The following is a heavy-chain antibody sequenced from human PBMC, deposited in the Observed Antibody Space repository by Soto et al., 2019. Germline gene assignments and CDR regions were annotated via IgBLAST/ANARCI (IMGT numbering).Heavy chain of an antibody. D-gene: IGHD3-22*01. CDR3: ARNYDSSGYMGY. J-gene: IGHJ4*02. CDR1: GGSSSSSSYY. Sequence: TSETLSHTCTVSGGSSSSSSYYWGWIRQPPGKGLEWIGSIYYSGSTYYNPSLKSRVTISVDTSKNQFSLRLSSVTAADTAVYYCARNYDSSGYMGYWGQGTLVTVSS. CDR2: IYYSGST. V-gene: IGHV4-39*01.